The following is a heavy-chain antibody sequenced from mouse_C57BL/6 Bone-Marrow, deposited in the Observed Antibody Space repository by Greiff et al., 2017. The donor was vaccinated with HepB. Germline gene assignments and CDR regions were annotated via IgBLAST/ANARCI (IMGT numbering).Heavy chain of an antibody. CDR1: GYTFTSYG. CDR3: ARSYTHYAMDY. CDR2: IYPRSGNT. J-gene: IGHJ4*01. Sequence: VQVVESGAELARPGASVKLSCKASGYTFTSYGISWVKQRTGQGLEWIGEIYPRSGNTYYNEKFKGKATLTADKSSSTAYMELSSLTSEDSAVYFCARSYTHYAMDYWGQGTSVTVSS. D-gene: IGHD1-3*01. V-gene: IGHV1-81*01.